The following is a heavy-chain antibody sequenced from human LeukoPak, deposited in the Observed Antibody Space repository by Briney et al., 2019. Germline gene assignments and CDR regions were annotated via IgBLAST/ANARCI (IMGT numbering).Heavy chain of an antibody. D-gene: IGHD5-24*01. J-gene: IGHJ4*02. CDR3: ARNRDGYNSFDY. Sequence: PSETLSLTCTVSGGSISSGGYYWSWIRQYPGKGLEWIGYIYSSGSTYYNPSLKSRLTMSVVTSKNQFSLDLSSVTAADTAVYYCARNRDGYNSFDYWGQGTLVTVSS. CDR1: GGSISSGGYY. V-gene: IGHV4-31*03. CDR2: IYSSGST.